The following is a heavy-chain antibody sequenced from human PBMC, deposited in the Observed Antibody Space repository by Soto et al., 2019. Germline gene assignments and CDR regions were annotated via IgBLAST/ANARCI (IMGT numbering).Heavy chain of an antibody. CDR3: ARLGGYVSVGYYYLWDS. Sequence: SETLSLTCRVSDGSMNSDSSYWGWIRQPPGKGLEWIGVINHSGSTYHNLSLKGRVTMSVDASRNQFSLKLTSMTAADTAVYYCARLGGYVSVGYYYLWDSWGQGTLVTVSS. CDR1: DGSMNSDSSY. J-gene: IGHJ4*02. V-gene: IGHV4-39*01. CDR2: INHSGST. D-gene: IGHD3-22*01.